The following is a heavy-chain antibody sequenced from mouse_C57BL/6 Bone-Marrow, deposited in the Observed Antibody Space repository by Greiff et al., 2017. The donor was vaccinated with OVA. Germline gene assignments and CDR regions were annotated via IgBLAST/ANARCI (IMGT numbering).Heavy chain of an antibody. J-gene: IGHJ3*01. V-gene: IGHV5-6*01. CDR3: ARTSITTVVAPFAY. Sequence: EVNLVESGGDLVKPGGSLKLSCAASGFTFSSYGMSWVRQTPDKRLEWVATISSGGSYTYYPDSVKGRFTISRDNAKNTLYLQMSSLKSEDTAMYYCARTSITTVVAPFAYWGQGTLVTVSA. D-gene: IGHD1-1*01. CDR2: ISSGGSYT. CDR1: GFTFSSYG.